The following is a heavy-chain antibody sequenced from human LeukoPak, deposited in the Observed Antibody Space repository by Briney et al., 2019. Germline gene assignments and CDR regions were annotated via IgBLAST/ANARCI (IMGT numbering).Heavy chain of an antibody. CDR3: ASEYSYGQFDY. Sequence: GGSLRLSCAASGFTFSRHSMNWVRQAPGKGPEWVSSITSSSFNIYYADSVKGRFTISRDNAKNSLYLQMNSLRAEDTAVYYCASEYSYGQFDYWGQGTLVTVSS. CDR1: GFTFSRHS. CDR2: ITSSSFNI. D-gene: IGHD5-18*01. J-gene: IGHJ4*02. V-gene: IGHV3-21*01.